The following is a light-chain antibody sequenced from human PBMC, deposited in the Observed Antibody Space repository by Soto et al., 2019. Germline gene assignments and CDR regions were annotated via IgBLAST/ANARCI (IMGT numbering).Light chain of an antibody. V-gene: IGLV2-14*01. J-gene: IGLJ2*01. CDR3: TSYTSASTLV. Sequence: QSALTQPASVSGSPGQSITISCTGTSDDIGANNYVSWYQHHPGKAPKILIYEAANRPSGISHRFSGSKSGNTASLTISGLQAEDEADYFCTSYTSASTLVFSGGTKLTVL. CDR1: SDDIGANNY. CDR2: EAA.